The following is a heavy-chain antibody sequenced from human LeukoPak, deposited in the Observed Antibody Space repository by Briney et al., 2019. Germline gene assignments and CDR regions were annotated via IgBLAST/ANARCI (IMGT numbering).Heavy chain of an antibody. CDR3: ARGVDYYDSSGYY. CDR1: GFTYRGYD. CDR2: IGTAGEI. D-gene: IGHD3-22*01. V-gene: IGHV3-13*01. Sequence: GGSLSLSCAASGFTYRGYDMHWVRQGTGKGLEWVSGIGTAGEIYYPGSVKGRFTISRDNAKNSLYLQMNSLRAEDTAVYYCARGVDYYDSSGYYWGQGTLVTVSS. J-gene: IGHJ4*02.